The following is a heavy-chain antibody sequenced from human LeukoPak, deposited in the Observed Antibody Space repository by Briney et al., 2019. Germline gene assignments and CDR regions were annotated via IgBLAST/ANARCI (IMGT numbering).Heavy chain of an antibody. CDR2: VGGGET. D-gene: IGHD2-8*01. CDR1: GFTFNTYA. Sequence: HSGGSLRLSCAASGFTFNTYAMNWVRQAPGKGLEWVAVVGGGETYYTDSVKGRFTISRDNSKNTVSLEMNSLRPEDTAVYYCAKDSWSGNGIYDPFDIWGQGTMVTVSS. J-gene: IGHJ3*02. CDR3: AKDSWSGNGIYDPFDI. V-gene: IGHV3-23*01.